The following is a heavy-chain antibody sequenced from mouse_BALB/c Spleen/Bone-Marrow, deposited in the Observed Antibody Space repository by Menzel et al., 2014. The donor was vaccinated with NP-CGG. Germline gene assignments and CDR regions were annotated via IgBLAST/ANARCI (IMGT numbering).Heavy chain of an antibody. CDR3: ARGGDDFSLDY. V-gene: IGHV1-69*01. J-gene: IGHJ4*01. Sequence: QVQLQQPGTELVMPGASVKMSCKASGYAFTDRWIHWVKQRPGQGLEWIGAIDTSDSYTNHNQKFKGKATLTVDESSSTAYIHLSSLTSEDSAVYYCARGGDDFSLDYWGQRTSVTVSS. CDR1: GYAFTDRW. CDR2: IDTSDSYT. D-gene: IGHD2-4*01.